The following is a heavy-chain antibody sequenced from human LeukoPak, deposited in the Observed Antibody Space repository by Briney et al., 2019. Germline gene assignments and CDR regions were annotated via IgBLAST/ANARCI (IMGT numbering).Heavy chain of an antibody. CDR2: VFNSGGS. J-gene: IGHJ4*02. D-gene: IGHD5-18*01. V-gene: IGHV4-59*01. CDR3: VRTLGGYTYGPFDY. CDR1: GGSISSYY. Sequence: PSETLCLTCTASGGSISSYYWSWIRQPPGKGLEWIGYVFNSGGSNYNPSLQSRVTMSVDTSKNQFYLKLSSVTAADTAVYYCVRTLGGYTYGPFDYWGQGTLVTVSS.